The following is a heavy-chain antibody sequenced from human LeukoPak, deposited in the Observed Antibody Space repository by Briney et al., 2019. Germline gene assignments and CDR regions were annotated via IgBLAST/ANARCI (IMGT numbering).Heavy chain of an antibody. Sequence: GGSLRLSCAASGFAFSSYWMHWVRQAPGKGLVWVSRINSDGSTTNYADSVMGRFTISRDNAKNTLYLQMNSLRAEDTAVYYCARKYSSGMDVWGQGTTVTVSS. CDR1: GFAFSSYW. CDR3: ARKYSSGMDV. CDR2: INSDGSTT. J-gene: IGHJ6*02. V-gene: IGHV3-74*01. D-gene: IGHD3-22*01.